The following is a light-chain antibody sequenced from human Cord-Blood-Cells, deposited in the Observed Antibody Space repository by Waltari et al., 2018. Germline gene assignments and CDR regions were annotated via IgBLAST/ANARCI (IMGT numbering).Light chain of an antibody. J-gene: IGLJ1*01. CDR3: CSYAGSSTYV. CDR2: EGS. Sequence: QSALTQPASVSGSPGPSITISCTGTSSDVGSYNLVYWYQQPPGKAPKLMIYEGSKRPSGVSNRFSGSKSGNTASLTISGLQAEDEADYYCCSYAGSSTYVFGTGTKVTVL. CDR1: SSDVGSYNL. V-gene: IGLV2-23*01.